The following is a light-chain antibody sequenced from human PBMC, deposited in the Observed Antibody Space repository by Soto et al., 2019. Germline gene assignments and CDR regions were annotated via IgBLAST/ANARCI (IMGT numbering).Light chain of an antibody. CDR3: HKYYSNPRT. J-gene: IGKJ1*01. CDR2: KAS. Sequence: DIQRTQSPSTLSASVGDRVTITCRARQSSSSWLAWYQQKPGKAPKLLIYKASILGSGVPSRSRGSGSGTEFTLTISSRQTDDGATYYFHKYYSNPRTFGQGTKVVIK. CDR1: QSSSSW. V-gene: IGKV1-5*03.